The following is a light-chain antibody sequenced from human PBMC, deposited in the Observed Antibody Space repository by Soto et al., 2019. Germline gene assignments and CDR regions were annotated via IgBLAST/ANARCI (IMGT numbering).Light chain of an antibody. CDR3: CSYTSSSTLVV. CDR2: DVS. Sequence: QSALTQPASVSGSPGQSITISCTGTSSDVGGYNYVSWYQQHPGKAPKLMIYDVSNRPSGVSNRFSGSKSGNTASLTISGPLAEDEADYYCCSYTSSSTLVVFGGGTKLTVL. CDR1: SSDVGGYNY. J-gene: IGLJ2*01. V-gene: IGLV2-14*01.